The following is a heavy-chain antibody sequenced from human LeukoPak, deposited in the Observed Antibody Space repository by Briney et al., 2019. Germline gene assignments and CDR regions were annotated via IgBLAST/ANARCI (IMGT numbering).Heavy chain of an antibody. CDR1: GGTFSSYA. V-gene: IGHV1-69*04. D-gene: IGHD3-10*01. J-gene: IGHJ6*02. CDR3: ARDRILWFGEYYYYGMDV. CDR2: IIPIFGIA. Sequence: SVKVSCKASGGTFSSYAISWVRQAPGQGLEWMGRIIPIFGIANYARKFQGRVTITADKSTSTAYMELSSLRSEDTAVYYCARDRILWFGEYYYYGMDVWGQGTTVTVSS.